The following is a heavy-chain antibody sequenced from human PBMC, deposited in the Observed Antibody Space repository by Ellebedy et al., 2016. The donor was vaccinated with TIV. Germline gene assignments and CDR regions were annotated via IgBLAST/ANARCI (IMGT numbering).Heavy chain of an antibody. D-gene: IGHD2-15*01. CDR3: AFKPGSWHYFDH. Sequence: GGSLRLXXAASGFTFSSYAMSWVRQAPGKGLEWVSAISGSGGSTYYADSVKGRFTISRDKSKNTLYLQMNSLRAEDTAIYYCAFKPGSWHYFDHWGQGTLVTVSS. CDR2: ISGSGGST. CDR1: GFTFSSYA. J-gene: IGHJ4*02. V-gene: IGHV3-23*01.